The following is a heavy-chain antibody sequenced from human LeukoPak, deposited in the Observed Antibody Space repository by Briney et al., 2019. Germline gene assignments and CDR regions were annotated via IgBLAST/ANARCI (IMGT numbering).Heavy chain of an antibody. V-gene: IGHV3-23*01. CDR1: GFTFSSYA. CDR2: ISGSGGST. D-gene: IGHD6-13*01. CDR3: ARGVVSLAAGTSE. J-gene: IGHJ4*02. Sequence: GGSLRLSCAASGFTFSSYAMSWVRQAPGKGLEWVSAISGSGGSTYCADSVKGRFTISRDNSKNTPYLQMNSLRAEDTAVYYCARGVVSLAAGTSEWGQGTLVTVSS.